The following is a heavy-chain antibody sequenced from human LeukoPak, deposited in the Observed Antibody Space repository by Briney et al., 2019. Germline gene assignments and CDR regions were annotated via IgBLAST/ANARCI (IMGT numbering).Heavy chain of an antibody. J-gene: IGHJ6*03. V-gene: IGHV4-39*01. CDR2: IYYSGST. CDR3: ASSRYRLQGPGYYYYMDV. Sequence: PSETLFLTCTVSGGSISSSSYYWGWIRQPPGKGLEWIGSIYYSGSTYYNPSLKSRVTISVDTSKNQFSLKLSSVTAADTAVYYCASSRYRLQGPGYYYYMDVWGKGTTVTVSS. D-gene: IGHD3-16*02. CDR1: GGSISSSSYY.